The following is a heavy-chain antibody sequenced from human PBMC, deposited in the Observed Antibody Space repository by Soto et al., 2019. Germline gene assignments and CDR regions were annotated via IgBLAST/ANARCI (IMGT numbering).Heavy chain of an antibody. J-gene: IGHJ4*02. D-gene: IGHD3-9*01. CDR1: GGSFSGYY. CDR2: INHSGST. Sequence: QVQLQQWGAGLLKPSETLSLTCAVYGGSFSGYYWSWIRQPPGKGLEWIGEINHSGSTNYNPSLKSRVTISVDTSKNPFSLKLSSVTAADTAVYYCAREDYDILTGYYPRLCYWGQGTLVTVSS. CDR3: AREDYDILTGYYPRLCY. V-gene: IGHV4-34*01.